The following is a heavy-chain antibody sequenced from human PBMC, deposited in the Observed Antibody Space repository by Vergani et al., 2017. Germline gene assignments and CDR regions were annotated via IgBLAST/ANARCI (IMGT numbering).Heavy chain of an antibody. D-gene: IGHD1-26*01. CDR2: LTGGGRST. J-gene: IGHJ4*02. V-gene: IGHV3-23*01. Sequence: EVQLLESGGSLKQPGGSVRLSCAASGFTFSTYAMHWVRQAPGKGLEWVSALTGGGRSTYYADSFKGRFISPRDNSRDTQYLQMNSLRAEDTATYYCVKEAGSYENFFDSWGQGTLVTVSS. CDR3: VKEAGSYENFFDS. CDR1: GFTFSTYA.